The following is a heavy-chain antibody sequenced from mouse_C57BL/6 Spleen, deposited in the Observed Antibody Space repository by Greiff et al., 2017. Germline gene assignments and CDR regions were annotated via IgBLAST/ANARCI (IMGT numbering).Heavy chain of an antibody. V-gene: IGHV1-62-2*01. D-gene: IGHD2-3*01. Sequence: QVQLQQSGAELVKPGASVKLSCKASGYTFTEYTIHWVKQRSGQGLEWIGWFYPGSGSIKYNEKFKDKATLTADKSSSTAYMELSRLTSEDSAVYFCAKHGFYDGYYLYYFDYWGQGTTLTVSS. J-gene: IGHJ2*01. CDR1: GYTFTEYT. CDR2: FYPGSGSI. CDR3: AKHGFYDGYYLYYFDY.